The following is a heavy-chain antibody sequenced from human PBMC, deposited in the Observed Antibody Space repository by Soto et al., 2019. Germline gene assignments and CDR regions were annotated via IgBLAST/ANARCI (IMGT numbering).Heavy chain of an antibody. CDR1: GFTFSSYS. D-gene: IGHD5-18*01. J-gene: IGHJ6*02. Sequence: GSLRLSCAASGFTFSSYSMNWVRQAPGKGLEWVSSISSSSSYIYYADSVKGRFTISRDNAKNSLYLQMNSLRAEDTAVYYCARDRLDTAMDPYYYYYGMDVWGQGTTVTVSS. CDR3: ARDRLDTAMDPYYYYYGMDV. V-gene: IGHV3-21*01. CDR2: ISSSSSYI.